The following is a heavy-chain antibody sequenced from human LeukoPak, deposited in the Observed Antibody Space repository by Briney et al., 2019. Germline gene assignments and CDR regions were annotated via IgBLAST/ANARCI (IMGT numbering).Heavy chain of an antibody. CDR1: GFTFSSYS. J-gene: IGHJ4*02. V-gene: IGHV3-21*01. CDR2: ISSSSSYI. D-gene: IGHD6-6*01. CDR3: ARAPTPARPTSYYFDY. Sequence: GGSLRLSCAASGFTFSSYSMNWVRRAPGKGLEWVSSISSSSSYIYYADSVKGRFTISRDNAKNSLYLQMNSLRAEDTAVYYCARAPTPARPTSYYFDYWGQGTLVTVSS.